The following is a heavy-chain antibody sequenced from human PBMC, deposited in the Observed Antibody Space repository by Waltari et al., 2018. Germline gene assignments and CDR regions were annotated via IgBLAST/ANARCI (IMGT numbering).Heavy chain of an antibody. CDR2: IKQDGSDE. CDR1: GFTFSSYW. CDR3: ARDGRYPYYDCWSGYAQKNDAFDI. J-gene: IGHJ3*02. V-gene: IGHV3-7*01. Sequence: EVQLVESGGGLVQPGGSLRLSCAASGFTFSSYWMSWVRQAPWKGLAWVANIKQDGSDEDDGDSVKGRVTISRDNAKNSLYLQRNSRRAEDTAVYYCARDGRYPYYDCWSGYAQKNDAFDIWGQGTMVTVSS. D-gene: IGHD3-3*01.